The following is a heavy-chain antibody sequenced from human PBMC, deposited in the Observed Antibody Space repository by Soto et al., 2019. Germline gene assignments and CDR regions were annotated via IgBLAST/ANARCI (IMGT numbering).Heavy chain of an antibody. CDR3: ARGRRGPFYLAY. CDR2: INSDGSNT. V-gene: IGHV3-74*01. J-gene: IGHJ4*02. CDR1: GFIFSSDW. D-gene: IGHD6-25*01. Sequence: PGGSLRLCCAASGFIFSSDWMHWVRQAPGKGLVWLSRINSDGSNTNYADSVKGRFTISRDNARNTLFLQMNSLRAEDTAVYYCARGRRGPFYLAYWGQGILVTVSS.